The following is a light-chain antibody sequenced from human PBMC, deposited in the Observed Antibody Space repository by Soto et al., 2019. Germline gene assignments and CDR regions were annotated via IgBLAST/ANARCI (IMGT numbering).Light chain of an antibody. V-gene: IGKV3-11*01. CDR1: QSFGNY. CDR3: QQRSHGPQGYS. Sequence: EIVLKQSSDTLSLSPGERAILSYRASQSFGNYFAWYQQKPGQAPMLLIYDASNGATYIPARFSGSGSGTDCTLTIRSLEAEDFAVYDCQQRSHGPQGYSFGQGSKMEIK. J-gene: IGKJ2*03. CDR2: DAS.